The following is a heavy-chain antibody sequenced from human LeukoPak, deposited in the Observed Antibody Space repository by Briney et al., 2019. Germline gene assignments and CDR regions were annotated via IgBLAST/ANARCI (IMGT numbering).Heavy chain of an antibody. CDR3: ARTVSTGNSGWNWFDP. D-gene: IGHD5/OR15-5a*01. V-gene: IGHV1-46*01. CDR1: GYTFTSYY. J-gene: IGHJ5*02. Sequence: GALVKVSCKASGYTFTSYYMHWVRQAPGQGLEWMGIINPSGGSTSYAQKFQGRVTMTRDTSTSTVYMELSSLRSEDTAVYYCARTVSTGNSGWNWFDPWGQGTLVTVSS. CDR2: INPSGGST.